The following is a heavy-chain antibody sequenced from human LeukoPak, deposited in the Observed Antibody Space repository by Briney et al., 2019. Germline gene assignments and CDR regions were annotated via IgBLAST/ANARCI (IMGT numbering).Heavy chain of an antibody. CDR1: GSIFRNAW. CDR2: IRSKTYGGTRTT. CDR3: STTLKAAAGMDV. D-gene: IGHD6-13*01. J-gene: IGHJ6*04. Sequence: GGSLRLSCAASGSIFRNAWMTWVRQAPGKGLEWVGHIRSKTYGGTRTTDYATPVKGRFTISRDDSEDTVYLQMSSLKTEDTAVYYCSTTLKAAAGMDVWGKGTTVTVSS. V-gene: IGHV3-15*01.